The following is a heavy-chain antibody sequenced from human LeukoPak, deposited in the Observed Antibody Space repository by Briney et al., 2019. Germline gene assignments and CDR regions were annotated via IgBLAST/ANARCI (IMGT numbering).Heavy chain of an antibody. Sequence: GASVKVSCKASGYTFTSYGISWVRQAPGQGLEWMGWISAYNGNTNYAQKLQGRVTMTTDTSTSTAYMELRSLRSDDTAVYYCAREPYYDSSGYYGWNYFDYWGQGTLVTFSS. V-gene: IGHV1-18*01. CDR2: ISAYNGNT. J-gene: IGHJ4*02. D-gene: IGHD3-22*01. CDR1: GYTFTSYG. CDR3: AREPYYDSSGYYGWNYFDY.